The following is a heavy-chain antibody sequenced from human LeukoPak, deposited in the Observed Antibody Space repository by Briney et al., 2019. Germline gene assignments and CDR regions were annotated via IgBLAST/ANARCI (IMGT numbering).Heavy chain of an antibody. Sequence: GGSLRLSCAASGFTFSGYAMNWVRQAPGRGLEWLSYISSGSRTIFYGDSVKGRFIISRDNAKNSLYLLMNSLRADDTAVYYCARESITGDRDFESWGQGTLITVSS. CDR2: ISSGSRTI. V-gene: IGHV3-48*01. J-gene: IGHJ4*02. CDR1: GFTFSGYA. D-gene: IGHD7-27*01. CDR3: ARESITGDRDFES.